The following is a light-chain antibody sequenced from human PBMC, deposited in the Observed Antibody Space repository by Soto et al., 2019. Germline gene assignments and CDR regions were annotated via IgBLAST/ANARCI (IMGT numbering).Light chain of an antibody. Sequence: QSALTQPRSVSGSPGQSVTISCTGTSSDVGGYNYVSWYKQHPGKAPKLMIYDVSKRPSGVPDRFSGSKSGNTASLTISGLQAEDEADYYCCSYAGSYTFDVVFGGGTKLTVL. V-gene: IGLV2-11*01. CDR3: CSYAGSYTFDVV. CDR2: DVS. J-gene: IGLJ2*01. CDR1: SSDVGGYNY.